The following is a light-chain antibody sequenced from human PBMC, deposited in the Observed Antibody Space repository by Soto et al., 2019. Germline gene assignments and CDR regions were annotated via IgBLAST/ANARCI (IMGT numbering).Light chain of an antibody. V-gene: IGKV3-15*01. CDR2: GAS. Sequence: EIVMTQSPATLSVSPGERATLSCRASQSVSSNLVWYQQKPGQAPRLLIYGASTRATGIPARFSGSGSGTEFALTISSLQSEDFAVYYCQPYSYRLSFGGGTRVEIK. CDR3: QPYSYRLS. CDR1: QSVSSN. J-gene: IGKJ4*01.